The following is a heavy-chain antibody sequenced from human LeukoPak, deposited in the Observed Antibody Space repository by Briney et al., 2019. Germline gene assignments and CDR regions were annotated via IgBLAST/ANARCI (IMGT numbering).Heavy chain of an antibody. Sequence: TSENLSLNCTGYGGSISSYYWSWIRQPPGKGLEWIGYIYYSESNNYKTSLKSRVTISVDTSKNQFSLKLSSVAAADTAVYYCAGPLYTGGFDIWGQGTMVTVSS. CDR1: GGSISSYY. D-gene: IGHD2-2*02. CDR2: IYYSESN. CDR3: AGPLYTGGFDI. V-gene: IGHV4-59*01. J-gene: IGHJ3*02.